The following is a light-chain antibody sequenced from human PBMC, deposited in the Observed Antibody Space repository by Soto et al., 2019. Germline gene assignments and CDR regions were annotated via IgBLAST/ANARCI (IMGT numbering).Light chain of an antibody. CDR3: QQHNNWPLT. V-gene: IGKV3-15*01. Sequence: VLTQSPGTLSLSPGERATLSCRASQSVSSSYLAWYQQKPGQAPRLLIYDASTRATGVPTRFSGSGSGTEFTLTISGLQSEDFAVYYCQQHNNWPLTFGGGTKVDI. CDR2: DAS. CDR1: QSVSSSY. J-gene: IGKJ4*01.